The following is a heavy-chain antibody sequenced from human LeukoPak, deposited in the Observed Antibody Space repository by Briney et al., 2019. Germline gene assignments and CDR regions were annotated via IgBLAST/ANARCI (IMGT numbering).Heavy chain of an antibody. D-gene: IGHD6-6*01. CDR1: GGSISSYY. CDR2: IYYSGST. CDR3: ARNRAYSSSSGGAFDI. Sequence: SETLPLTCTVSGGSISSYYWSWIRQPPGKGLEWIGCIYYSGSTNFNPSLKSQGTISVDTSNNQFSLNLSSVNAADTAMYYCARNRAYSSSSGGAFDIWGQGTMVTVSS. V-gene: IGHV4-59*01. J-gene: IGHJ3*02.